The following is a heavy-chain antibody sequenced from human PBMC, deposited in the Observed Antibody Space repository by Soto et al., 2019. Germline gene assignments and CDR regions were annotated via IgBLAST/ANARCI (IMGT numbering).Heavy chain of an antibody. CDR1: GFTFDDYG. CDR3: ARDSGYSYGPIDY. D-gene: IGHD5-18*01. CDR2: INWNGDSI. V-gene: IGHV3-20*04. J-gene: IGHJ4*02. Sequence: GGALRLSCAASGFTFDDYGMTGVRQGPGKGLEWVSNINWNGDSISYGDSVKGRFTIYRDNAKKYLYLQMNNLRDEDTALYYCARDSGYSYGPIDYWGQGTLVTVSS.